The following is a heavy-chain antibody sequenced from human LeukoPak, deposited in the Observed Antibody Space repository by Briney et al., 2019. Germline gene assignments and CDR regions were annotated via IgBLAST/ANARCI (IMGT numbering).Heavy chain of an antibody. V-gene: IGHV1-46*01. J-gene: IGHJ3*02. CDR2: INPSGGST. Sequence: ASVKVSCKASGNTFTNYYVHWVRQAPGQGLEWMGIINPSGGSTTYAQKFQGRVTKTRDTSASTVYMELSSLRSADTAIYYCARAGSITMIHWAFDIWGQGTVVTVSS. CDR3: ARAGSITMIHWAFDI. D-gene: IGHD3-22*01. CDR1: GNTFTNYY.